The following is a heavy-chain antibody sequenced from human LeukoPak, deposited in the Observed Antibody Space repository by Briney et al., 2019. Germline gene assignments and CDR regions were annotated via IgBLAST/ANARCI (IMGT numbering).Heavy chain of an antibody. Sequence: GGSLRLSCAASGFTFSSYWMSWVRQAPGKGLEWVANIKQDGSEKHYVDSVKGRFTISRDNAKNSLYLQMDSLRAEDTAVYYCARVGSRYYYDSSGYYGAFDIWGQGTMVTVSS. D-gene: IGHD3-22*01. CDR2: IKQDGSEK. CDR3: ARVGSRYYYDSSGYYGAFDI. V-gene: IGHV3-7*03. J-gene: IGHJ3*02. CDR1: GFTFSSYW.